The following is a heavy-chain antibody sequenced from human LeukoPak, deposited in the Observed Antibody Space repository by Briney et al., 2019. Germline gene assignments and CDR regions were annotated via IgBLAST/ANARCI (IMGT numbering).Heavy chain of an antibody. V-gene: IGHV4-59*11. Sequence: TTSETLSLTCTVSGDSISRHYWSWIRQPPGKGLEWIGYIYYSENSKYNPSLKSRVTMSLDTSKNQFSLKLNSVTAADTAVYYCARELEDCSASSCYSGWFDPWGQGTLVTVSS. CDR2: IYYSENS. D-gene: IGHD2-15*01. CDR1: GDSISRHY. CDR3: ARELEDCSASSCYSGWFDP. J-gene: IGHJ5*02.